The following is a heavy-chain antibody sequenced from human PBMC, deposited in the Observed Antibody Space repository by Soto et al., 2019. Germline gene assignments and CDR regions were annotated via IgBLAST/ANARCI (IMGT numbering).Heavy chain of an antibody. CDR2: INHSGST. CDR1: GGSFSGYY. V-gene: IGHV4-34*01. J-gene: IGHJ4*02. Sequence: QVQLQQWGAGLLKPSETLSLTCAVYGGSFSGYYWSWIRQPPGKGLEWIGEINHSGSTNYNPSLTSRVTIPVDMSKNQFSLKLSSVTAADTAVYYCARGGRQQLIPTPISYKIDYWGPGTLVTVSS. CDR3: ARGGRQQLIPTPISYKIDY. D-gene: IGHD6-13*01.